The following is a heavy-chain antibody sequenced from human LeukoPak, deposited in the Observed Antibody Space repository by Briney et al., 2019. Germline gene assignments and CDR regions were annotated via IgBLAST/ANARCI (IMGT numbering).Heavy chain of an antibody. CDR3: ARVPPTVVKGYVWYYYYYYMDV. CDR2: ISSSGSTI. Sequence: GRSLRLSCAASGFTFSDYYMSWIRQAPGKGLEWVSYISSSGSTIYYADSVKGRFTISRDNAKNSLYLQMNSLRAEDTAVYYCARVPPTVVKGYVWYYYYYYMDVWGKGTTVTVSS. J-gene: IGHJ6*03. D-gene: IGHD4-23*01. CDR1: GFTFSDYY. V-gene: IGHV3-11*04.